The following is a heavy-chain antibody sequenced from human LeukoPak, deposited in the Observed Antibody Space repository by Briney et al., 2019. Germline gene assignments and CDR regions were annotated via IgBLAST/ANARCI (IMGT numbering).Heavy chain of an antibody. Sequence: TSEPLSLTCTVSGGSISSYYWSWIRQPPGKGLEWIGYIYYSGSTNYNPSLKSRVTISVDTSKNQFSLKLSSVTAADTAVYYCARHMGLGYTYFYPYFDYWGQGTLVTVSS. J-gene: IGHJ4*01. CDR2: IYYSGST. D-gene: IGHD1-1*01. CDR3: ARHMGLGYTYFYPYFDY. V-gene: IGHV4-59*08. CDR1: GGSISSYY.